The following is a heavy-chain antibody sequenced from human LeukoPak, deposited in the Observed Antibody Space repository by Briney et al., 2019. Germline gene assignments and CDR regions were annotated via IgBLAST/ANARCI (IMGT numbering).Heavy chain of an antibody. J-gene: IGHJ4*02. Sequence: GGSLRLSCAASGFTFDDYGMSWVRQAPGKGLEWVSGINWNGGSTGYADSVKGRFTISRDNAKNSLYLQMNSLRAEDTALYYCARVYSCYTQSPGDYWGQGTLVTVSS. CDR2: INWNGGST. D-gene: IGHD5-18*01. V-gene: IGHV3-20*04. CDR3: ARVYSCYTQSPGDY. CDR1: GFTFDDYG.